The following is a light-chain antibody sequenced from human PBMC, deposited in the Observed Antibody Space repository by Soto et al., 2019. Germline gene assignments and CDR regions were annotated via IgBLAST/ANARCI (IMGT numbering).Light chain of an antibody. CDR2: GAS. V-gene: IGKV3-15*01. CDR1: QSVSSN. J-gene: IGKJ1*01. Sequence: EIVMTQSPATLSVSPGERAPLSCRASQSVSSNLAWYQQKPGQAPRLLIYGASTRATGIPARFSGSGSGTDFTLTISRLEPEDFAVYYCQQYGSSPQTFGQGTKVDIK. CDR3: QQYGSSPQT.